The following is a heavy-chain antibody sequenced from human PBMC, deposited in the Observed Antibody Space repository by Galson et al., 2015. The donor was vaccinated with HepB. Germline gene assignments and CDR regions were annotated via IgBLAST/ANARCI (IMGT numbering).Heavy chain of an antibody. D-gene: IGHD2-2*01. CDR1: GGSISSSSYY. V-gene: IGHV4-39*01. CDR2: IYYSGST. Sequence: ETLSLTCTVSGGSISSSSYYWGWIRQPPGKGLEWIGSIYYSGSTYYNPSLKSRVTISVDTSKNQFSLELSSVTAADTAVYYCARLLGEEVVPAAIWEDYWGQGTLVTVSS. CDR3: ARLLGEEVVPAAIWEDY. J-gene: IGHJ4*02.